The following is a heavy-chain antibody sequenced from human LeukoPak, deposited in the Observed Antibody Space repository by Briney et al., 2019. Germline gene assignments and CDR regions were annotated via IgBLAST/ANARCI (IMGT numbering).Heavy chain of an antibody. J-gene: IGHJ6*03. V-gene: IGHV3-21*01. D-gene: IGHD6-19*01. CDR3: ARETVAVAGSGYYYYMDV. Sequence: KPGGSLRLSCAASGFTFSSYSMNWVRQAPGKGLEWVASISSISSYIYYADSVKGRFTISRDNAKNSLYLQMNSLRAEDTAVYYCARETVAVAGSGYYYYMDVWGKGTTVTVSS. CDR1: GFTFSSYS. CDR2: ISSISSYI.